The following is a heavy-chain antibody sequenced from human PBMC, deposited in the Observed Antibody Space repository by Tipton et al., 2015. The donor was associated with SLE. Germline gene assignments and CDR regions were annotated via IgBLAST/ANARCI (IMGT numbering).Heavy chain of an antibody. CDR2: ISGSGGST. V-gene: IGHV3-23*01. Sequence: SSSSYYWGWIRQPPGKGLEWVSAISGSGGSTYYADSVKGRFTISRDNSKNTLYLQMNSLRAEDTAVYYCAKYDSSGFDYWGQGTLVTVSS. CDR3: AKYDSSGFDY. D-gene: IGHD3-22*01. CDR1: SSSSYY. J-gene: IGHJ4*02.